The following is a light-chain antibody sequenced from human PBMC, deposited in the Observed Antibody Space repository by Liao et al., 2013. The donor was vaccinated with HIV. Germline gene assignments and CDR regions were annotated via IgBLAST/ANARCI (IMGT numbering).Light chain of an antibody. J-gene: IGLJ2*01. Sequence: SYVLTQPPSVSVAPGKTARITCAGNNIGRKSVHWYQQKPGQAPVLVIHDDTDRPSGIPERFSGSNSGHTATLTISRVEAGDEADYYCQVWDDNIRGVVFGGGTKLTVL. CDR1: NIGRKS. CDR2: DDT. CDR3: QVWDDNIRGVV. V-gene: IGLV3-21*04.